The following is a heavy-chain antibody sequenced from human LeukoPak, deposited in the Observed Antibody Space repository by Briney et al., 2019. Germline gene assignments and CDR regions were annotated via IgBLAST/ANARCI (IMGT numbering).Heavy chain of an antibody. Sequence: SETLSLTCTVSGGSISSSSYYWGWIRQPPGKGLEWIGSIYYSGSTYYNPSLKSRVTISVDTSKNQFSLKLSSVTAADTAVYYCARGSKYYDYVWGSYRYKPWFDPWGQGTLVTVSS. CDR2: IYYSGST. V-gene: IGHV4-39*07. J-gene: IGHJ5*02. CDR1: GGSISSSSYY. CDR3: ARGSKYYDYVWGSYRYKPWFDP. D-gene: IGHD3-16*02.